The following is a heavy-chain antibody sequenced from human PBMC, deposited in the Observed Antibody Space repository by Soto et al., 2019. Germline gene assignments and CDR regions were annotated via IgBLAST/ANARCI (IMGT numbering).Heavy chain of an antibody. V-gene: IGHV3-21*01. J-gene: IGHJ4*02. D-gene: IGHD3-10*01. CDR2: ITSRSSYI. Sequence: EVQLVESGGGLVKPGGSLRLSCVASGFTFTSYTMNWVRQAPGKGLEWLSSITSRSSYIYYIDSVKGRFTISRDNAKNSLFLQMNSLRAEDTAVYYCATAPTYYFGSGSHLDYWGQGALVTVSP. CDR1: GFTFTSYT. CDR3: ATAPTYYFGSGSHLDY.